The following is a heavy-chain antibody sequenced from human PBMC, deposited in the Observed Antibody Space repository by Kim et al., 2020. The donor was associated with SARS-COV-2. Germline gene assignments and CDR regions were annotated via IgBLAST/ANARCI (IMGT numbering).Heavy chain of an antibody. Sequence: GGSLRLSCAASGFTFSSYGMHWVRQAPGKGLEWVAVIWYDGSNKYYADSVKGRFTISRDNSKNTLYLQMNSLRAEDTAVYYCARDLVSHYYDSSGRNWFDPWGQGTLVTVSS. D-gene: IGHD3-22*01. CDR1: GFTFSSYG. V-gene: IGHV3-33*01. CDR2: IWYDGSNK. CDR3: ARDLVSHYYDSSGRNWFDP. J-gene: IGHJ5*02.